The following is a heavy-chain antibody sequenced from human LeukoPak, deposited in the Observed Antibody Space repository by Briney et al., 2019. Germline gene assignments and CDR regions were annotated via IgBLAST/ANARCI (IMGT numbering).Heavy chain of an antibody. V-gene: IGHV3-23*01. Sequence: SGGSLRLSCVVSGFTFSSCAMTWVRQAPGKGPEWVSAISGGGGGTTYYAESVKGRFTISGDNSKNTVYLQMHSLRAEDTAIYFCAKGRAGGGNGGDRWGQGTLVTVSS. CDR1: GFTFSSCA. CDR2: ISGGGGGTT. CDR3: AKGRAGGGNGGDR. D-gene: IGHD1-1*01. J-gene: IGHJ5*02.